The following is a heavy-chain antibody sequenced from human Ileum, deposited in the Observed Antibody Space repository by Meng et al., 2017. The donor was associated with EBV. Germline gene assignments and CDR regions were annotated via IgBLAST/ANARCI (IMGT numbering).Heavy chain of an antibody. D-gene: IGHD4-17*01. Sequence: HPQEPGPVLGKPSGTLSRTCAVSGDSISSNNWWSWVRQPPGKGLEWIGEIYHSGSTNYNPSFKSRVTMSVDKSKNQISLNLSSVTAADTAVYYCASGRDYAWHSWGRGTLVTVSS. CDR2: IYHSGST. CDR1: GDSISSNNW. J-gene: IGHJ4*02. CDR3: ASGRDYAWHS. V-gene: IGHV4-4*02.